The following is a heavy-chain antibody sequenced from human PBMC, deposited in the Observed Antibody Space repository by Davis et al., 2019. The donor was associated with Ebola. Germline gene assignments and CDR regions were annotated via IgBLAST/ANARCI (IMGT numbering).Heavy chain of an antibody. CDR1: GFTFSSYG. V-gene: IGHV3-73*01. J-gene: IGHJ4*02. Sequence: GESLKISCAASGFTFSSYGMHWVRQAPGKGLEWVGRIRSKANSYATAYAASVKGRFTISRDDSKNTAYLQMNSLKTEDTAVYYCTTTTTHFDYWGQGTLVTVSS. D-gene: IGHD1-26*01. CDR2: IRSKANSYAT. CDR3: TTTTTHFDY.